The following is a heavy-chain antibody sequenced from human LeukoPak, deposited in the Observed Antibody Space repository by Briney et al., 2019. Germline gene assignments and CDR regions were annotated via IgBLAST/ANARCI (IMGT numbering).Heavy chain of an antibody. CDR3: AKDSHSYNAMDV. CDR1: GFTFSSYG. J-gene: IGHJ6*02. V-gene: IGHV3-30*18. CDR2: ISYDGSNK. Sequence: QPGGSLRLSCAASGFTFSSYGMHWVRQAPGKGLEWVAVISYDGSNKYYADSVKGRFTISRDNSKNTLYLQMNSLRAEDTAVYYCAKDSHSYNAMDVWGQGTTVTVSS. D-gene: IGHD5-18*01.